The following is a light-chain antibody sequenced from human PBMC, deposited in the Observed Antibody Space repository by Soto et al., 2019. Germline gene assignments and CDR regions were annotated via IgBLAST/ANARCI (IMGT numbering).Light chain of an antibody. Sequence: VMTQSPGTLSFSPGGIATLSCRASQSGSGTYLAWYQQKRGQATRLIIYGESSRATGIRDRFSGSGSGKDFTITISRLEPEDFSVSYCHQYWNAPLSFGPGTKVD. V-gene: IGKV3-20*01. J-gene: IGKJ3*01. CDR1: QSGSGTY. CDR3: HQYWNAPLS. CDR2: GES.